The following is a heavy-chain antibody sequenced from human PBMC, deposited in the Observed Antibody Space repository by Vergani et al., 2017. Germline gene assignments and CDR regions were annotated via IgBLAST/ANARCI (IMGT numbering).Heavy chain of an antibody. J-gene: IGHJ4*02. D-gene: IGHD3-10*01. V-gene: IGHV4-31*03. CDR1: GGSISSGGYY. Sequence: QVQLQESGPGLVKPSQTLSLTCTVSGGSISSGGYYWSWIRQHPGKGLEWIGYIYYSGSTYYNPSLKSRVTISLETSKNQFSLKLSSVTAADTAVYYCARLGAVRGVRSLDYWGQGTLVTVSS. CDR3: ARLGAVRGVRSLDY. CDR2: IYYSGST.